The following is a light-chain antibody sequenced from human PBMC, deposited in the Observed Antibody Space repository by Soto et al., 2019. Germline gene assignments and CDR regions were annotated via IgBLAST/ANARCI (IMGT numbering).Light chain of an antibody. J-gene: IGLJ1*01. CDR1: SSDVGSYNL. Sequence: QSALTQPDSVSGSPGQSITISCTGTSSDVGSYNLFSWYQQHPGKAPKLMIYEGNKRPSGVSNRFSGSKSANTASLPISGLQTEDEADYYCCSYAGTNTFVFGTGTQVTVL. V-gene: IGLV2-23*01. CDR2: EGN. CDR3: CSYAGTNTFV.